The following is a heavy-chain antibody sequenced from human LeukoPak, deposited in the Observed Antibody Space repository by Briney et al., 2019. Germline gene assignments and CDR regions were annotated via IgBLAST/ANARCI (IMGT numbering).Heavy chain of an antibody. Sequence: GGSLRLSCVASGLTFSLYWMHWVRQVPGKGLVWVSRIKSDGSGAAYADSVKGRFTISRDNAKSTLYLHMNSLRAEDTAVYYCVRDSGFGTYFDYWGQRTLVTVSS. CDR2: IKSDGSGA. D-gene: IGHD5-12*01. CDR1: GLTFSLYW. J-gene: IGHJ4*02. CDR3: VRDSGFGTYFDY. V-gene: IGHV3-74*01.